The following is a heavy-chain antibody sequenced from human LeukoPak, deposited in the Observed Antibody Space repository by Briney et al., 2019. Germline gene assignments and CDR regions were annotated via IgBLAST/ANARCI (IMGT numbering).Heavy chain of an antibody. CDR2: VNHTGST. Sequence: PSETLSLTCTVSGYSITSGYYWGWIRQPPGKGLEYIGFVNHTGSTYYNPSLRSRVTMSVDTSKNQFSLNLTSVTAADTAVYFCARLVGSFSSKIWFDPWGQGTLVTVSS. CDR1: GYSITSGYY. D-gene: IGHD2-8*02. CDR3: ARLVGSFSSKIWFDP. V-gene: IGHV4-38-2*02. J-gene: IGHJ5*02.